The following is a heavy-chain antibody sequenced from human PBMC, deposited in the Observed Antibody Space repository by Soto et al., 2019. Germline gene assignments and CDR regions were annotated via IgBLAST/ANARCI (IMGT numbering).Heavy chain of an antibody. Sequence: ASDNVSCKASDYKFTRYVISWVRQAPGQGLERMGWISSINGNTNYAQKIQGRFTITTDEYTSTAYMELSSLRSEDTAVYYCARVMGSGYNFWSGYGYYFDYWGQGTLVTVSS. J-gene: IGHJ4*02. CDR2: ISSINGNT. CDR3: ARVMGSGYNFWSGYGYYFDY. V-gene: IGHV1-18*04. CDR1: DYKFTRYV. D-gene: IGHD3-3*01.